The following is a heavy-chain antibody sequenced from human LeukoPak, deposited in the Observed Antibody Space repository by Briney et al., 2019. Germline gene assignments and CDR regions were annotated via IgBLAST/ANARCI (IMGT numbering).Heavy chain of an antibody. J-gene: IGHJ4*02. CDR3: AKDYDYVWGSYRYTYFDY. V-gene: IGHV3-23*01. CDR1: GFTFSTYA. CDR2: VSSSGGST. Sequence: GGSLRLSCAASGFTFSTYAMSWVRQAPGKGLEWVSAVSSSGGSTYYAESVKGRFTISSDNSKNTLFLQMHSLRAEDTAIYYCAKDYDYVWGSYRYTYFDYWGQGTLVTVSS. D-gene: IGHD3-16*02.